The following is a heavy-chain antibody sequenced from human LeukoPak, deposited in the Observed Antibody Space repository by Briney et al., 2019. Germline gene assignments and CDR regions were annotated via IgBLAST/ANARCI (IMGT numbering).Heavy chain of an antibody. D-gene: IGHD6-19*01. V-gene: IGHV4-4*09. CDR3: ARSYSSGWSDY. CDR1: GGSISTYY. CDR2: IYPSGIT. J-gene: IGHJ4*02. Sequence: SETLSLTCTVSGGSISTYYWSWIRQPPGKGLEWIGYIYPSGITNYNPSLKSRVTMSVDTSRNQFSLKLSSVTAAGTAVYYCARSYSSGWSDYWGQGALVTVSS.